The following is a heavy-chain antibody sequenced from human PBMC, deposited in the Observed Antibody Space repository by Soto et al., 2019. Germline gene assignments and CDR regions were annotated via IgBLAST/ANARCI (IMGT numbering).Heavy chain of an antibody. CDR1: GGSISSYY. CDR2: IYYSGST. D-gene: IGHD2-15*01. J-gene: IGHJ4*02. V-gene: IGHV4-59*01. Sequence: SQTLSLTCTVSGGSISSYYWSWIRQPPGKGLEWIGYIYYSGSTNYNPSLKSRATISVDTSKNQFSLKLSSVTAADTAVYYCARGYCSGGTCYRFSFDYWGQGTLVTVSS. CDR3: ARGYCSGGTCYRFSFDY.